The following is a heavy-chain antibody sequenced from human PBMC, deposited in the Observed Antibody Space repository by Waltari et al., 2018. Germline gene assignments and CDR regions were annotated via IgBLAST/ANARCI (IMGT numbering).Heavy chain of an antibody. CDR3: ARQFYSYTMDV. Sequence: QVHLVQSGAEVKKPGTSVKVSCQASGGTFSSSVISWVRQAPGRGLEWLGGIISIVGAANYTQKFQDRISITADESTSTIYMELSSLTSEDTAVYYCARQFYSYTMDVWGQGTTVIVSS. V-gene: IGHV1-69*01. CDR1: GGTFSSSV. CDR2: IISIVGAA. J-gene: IGHJ6*02. D-gene: IGHD2-21*01.